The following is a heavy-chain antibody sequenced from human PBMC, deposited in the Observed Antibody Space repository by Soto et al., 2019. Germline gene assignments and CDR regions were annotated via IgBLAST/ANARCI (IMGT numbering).Heavy chain of an antibody. CDR2: IYPGDSDT. J-gene: IGHJ4*02. Sequence: GESLKISCQGSGSSFTSYWIGWVRQMPGKGLEWMGIIYPGDSDTRYSPSFQGQVTISADKSISTAYLQWSSLKASDNAMYYCARVPYYYDSSGYYPYYFDYWGQGTLVTVSS. CDR3: ARVPYYYDSSGYYPYYFDY. D-gene: IGHD3-22*01. CDR1: GSSFTSYW. V-gene: IGHV5-51*01.